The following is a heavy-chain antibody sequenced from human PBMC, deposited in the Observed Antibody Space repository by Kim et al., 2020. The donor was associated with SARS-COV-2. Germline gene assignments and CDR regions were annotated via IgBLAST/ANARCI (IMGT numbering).Heavy chain of an antibody. V-gene: IGHV3-15*01. CDR3: TTDHRPGPRRIQLWSRGDYYYYGMDV. D-gene: IGHD5-18*01. CDR2: IKSKTDGGTT. Sequence: GGSLRLSCAASGFTFSNAWMSWVRQAPGKGLEWVGRIKSKTDGGTTDYAAPVKGRFTISRDDSKNTLYLQMNSLKTEDTAVYYCTTDHRPGPRRIQLWSRGDYYYYGMDVWGQGTTVTVSS. CDR1: GFTFSNAW. J-gene: IGHJ6*02.